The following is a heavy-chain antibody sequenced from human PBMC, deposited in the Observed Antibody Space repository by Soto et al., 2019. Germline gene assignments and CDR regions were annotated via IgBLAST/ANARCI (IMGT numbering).Heavy chain of an antibody. Sequence: GGSLRLSCAASGFTFDDYAMHWVRQAPGKGLEWVSGISWNSGSIGYADSVKGRFTISRDNAKNSLYLQMNSLRAEDTAVYYCAKAMATIPYYFDYWGQGTLVTVSS. D-gene: IGHD5-12*01. CDR2: ISWNSGSI. CDR1: GFTFDDYA. CDR3: AKAMATIPYYFDY. V-gene: IGHV3-9*01. J-gene: IGHJ4*02.